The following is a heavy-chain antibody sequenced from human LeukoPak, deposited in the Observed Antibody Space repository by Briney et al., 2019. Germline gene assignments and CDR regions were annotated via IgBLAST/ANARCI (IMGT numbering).Heavy chain of an antibody. D-gene: IGHD4-17*01. CDR2: INPSGGST. V-gene: IGHV1-46*03. Sequence: ASVKVSCKASGYTFTNYYIHWVRQAPGQGLEWMGVINPSGGSTSYAQKFQGRVTITRDTSTSTVYVELSSLRSEDTAVYYCARGYGDYPDGYYYYYMDVWGKGTTVTVSS. CDR3: ARGYGDYPDGYYYYYMDV. CDR1: GYTFTNYY. J-gene: IGHJ6*03.